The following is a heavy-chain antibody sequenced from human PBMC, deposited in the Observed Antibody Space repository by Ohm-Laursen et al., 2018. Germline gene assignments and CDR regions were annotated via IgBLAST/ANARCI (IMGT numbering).Heavy chain of an antibody. CDR1: GFTFDDYA. Sequence: SLRLSCAASGFTFDDYAMHWVRQAPGKGLEWVSGISWNSGSIGYADSAKGRFTISRDNAKNSLYLQMNSLRAEDTALYYCAKDMGVVPYYYYGMDVWGQGTTVTVSS. CDR2: ISWNSGSI. V-gene: IGHV3-9*01. CDR3: AKDMGVVPYYYYGMDV. D-gene: IGHD2-15*01. J-gene: IGHJ6*02.